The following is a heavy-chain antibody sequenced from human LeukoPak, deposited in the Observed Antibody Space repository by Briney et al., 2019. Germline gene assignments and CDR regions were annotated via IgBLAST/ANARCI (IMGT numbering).Heavy chain of an antibody. CDR2: IYYRGST. CDR1: GGSISSYY. V-gene: IGHV4-59*01. D-gene: IGHD2-21*01. J-gene: IGHJ5*02. Sequence: SQTLSLTCTVSGGSISSYYWSWVRQPPGEGLEWVGYIYYRGSTNYNPSLKRRVTISVDTSKNQFSLKLSSVTAADTAVYYCARSPRPVIAIPIVWFDPWGQGTLVTVSS. CDR3: ARSPRPVIAIPIVWFDP.